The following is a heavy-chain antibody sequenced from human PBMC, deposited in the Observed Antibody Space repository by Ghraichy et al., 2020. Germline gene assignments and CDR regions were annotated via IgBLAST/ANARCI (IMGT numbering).Heavy chain of an antibody. D-gene: IGHD1-26*01. CDR1: GFTFSSYS. Sequence: GGSLRLSCAASGFTFSSYSMNWVRQAPGKGLEWVSSISSSSSYIYYADSVKGRFTISRDNAKNSLYLQMNSLRAEDTAVYYCARDNGKWELPVYYFDYWGQGTLVTVSS. J-gene: IGHJ4*02. CDR3: ARDNGKWELPVYYFDY. V-gene: IGHV3-21*01. CDR2: ISSSSSYI.